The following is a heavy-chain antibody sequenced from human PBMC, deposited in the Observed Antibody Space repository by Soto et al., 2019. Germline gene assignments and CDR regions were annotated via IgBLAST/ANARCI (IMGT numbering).Heavy chain of an antibody. CDR3: ARTDCSSNSCYNYYYYGMDV. V-gene: IGHV1-3*01. J-gene: IGHJ6*02. CDR2: INPGNGDT. Sequence: ASVKVSCKTSGYSFTKYGLHWVRQAPGQRLEWMGWINPGNGDTKYSQKFQGRVTITRDTSATTAYMELSSLRSEDSAVFYCARTDCSSNSCYNYYYYGMDVWGQGTTVTV. CDR1: GYSFTKYG. D-gene: IGHD2-2*01.